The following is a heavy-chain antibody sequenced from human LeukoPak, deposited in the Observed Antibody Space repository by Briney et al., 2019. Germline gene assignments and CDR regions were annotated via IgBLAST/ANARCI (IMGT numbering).Heavy chain of an antibody. Sequence: GGSLRLSCAASGFTFSSYEMNWVRQAPGKGLEWVSYISSSGSTIHYADSVKGRFTISRDNAKNSLYLQMNSLRAEDTAVYYCARGRPYYDSSGYYFWFDPWGQGTLVTVSS. CDR3: ARGRPYYDSSGYYFWFDP. CDR2: ISSSGSTI. CDR1: GFTFSSYE. D-gene: IGHD3-22*01. V-gene: IGHV3-48*03. J-gene: IGHJ5*02.